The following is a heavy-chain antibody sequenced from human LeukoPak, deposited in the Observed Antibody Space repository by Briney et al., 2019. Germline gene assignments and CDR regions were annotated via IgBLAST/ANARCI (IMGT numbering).Heavy chain of an antibody. J-gene: IGHJ6*03. D-gene: IGHD5-18*01. CDR3: ARVHSYGFSYYFYYMDV. Sequence: GGSLRLSCAASGFTFSSYSMNWVRQAPGKGLEWVSYISSSSSTIYYADSVKGRFTISRDNAKNSLFLQMNSLRAEDTAVYYCARVHSYGFSYYFYYMDVWGKGTTVTVSS. CDR2: ISSSSSTI. CDR1: GFTFSSYS. V-gene: IGHV3-48*01.